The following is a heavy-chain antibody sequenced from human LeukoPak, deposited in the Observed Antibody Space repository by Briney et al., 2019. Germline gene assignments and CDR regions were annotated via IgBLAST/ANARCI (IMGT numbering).Heavy chain of an antibody. CDR2: MNPNSGNT. CDR1: GYTFTSYD. V-gene: IGHV1-8*01. D-gene: IGHD1-26*01. J-gene: IGHJ4*02. Sequence: ASVKVSCKASGYTFTSYDINWVRQATGQGLEWMGWMNPNSGNTGYAQKFQGRVTMTRNTSISTAYMELSSLRSEDTAVYYCARIRRYSGSYDMGYWGQGALVTVSS. CDR3: ARIRRYSGSYDMGY.